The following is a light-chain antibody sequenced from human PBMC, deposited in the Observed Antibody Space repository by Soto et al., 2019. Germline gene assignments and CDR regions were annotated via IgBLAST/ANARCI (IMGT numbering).Light chain of an antibody. CDR1: SSDIGAYDY. V-gene: IGLV2-14*01. J-gene: IGLJ1*01. CDR3: SSHAGSNAFYV. Sequence: SALTQPASVSGSPGQSITISCTGTSSDIGAYDYVSWYQQYPGRVPKLIIHEVTNRPSGVSDRFSGSKSGNTASLTISGLQTEDEADYYCSSHAGSNAFYVFGTGTKVTVL. CDR2: EVT.